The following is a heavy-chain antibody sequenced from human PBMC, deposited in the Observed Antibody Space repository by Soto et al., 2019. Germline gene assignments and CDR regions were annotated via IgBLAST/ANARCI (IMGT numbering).Heavy chain of an antibody. J-gene: IGHJ6*03. CDR1: GGSISSGGYY. D-gene: IGHD2-2*01. V-gene: IGHV4-31*03. CDR3: ARGTYQVKRGYYYYMDV. CDR2: IYYSGST. Sequence: QVQLQESGPGLVKPSQTLSLTCTVSGGSISSGGYYWSWIRQHPGKGLEWIGYIYYSGSTYYNPSLKRRVTISVDTSKNQFSLKLSSVTAADTAVYYCARGTYQVKRGYYYYMDVWGKGTTVTVSS.